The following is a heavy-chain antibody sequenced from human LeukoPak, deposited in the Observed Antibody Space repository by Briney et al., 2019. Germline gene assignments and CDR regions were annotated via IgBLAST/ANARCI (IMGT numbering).Heavy chain of an antibody. V-gene: IGHV3-9*01. J-gene: IGHJ4*02. CDR3: VKDRGFGSGSYGHFDY. CDR2: ISWNSGNV. D-gene: IGHD3-10*01. Sequence: GGSLRLSCAASGFNFDDYAIHWVRQAPGKGLEWVSDISWNSGNVGYADSVKGRFTISRDNAEDAVYLQMNSLRAEDTVFYYCVKDRGFGSGSYGHFDYWGQGALVTVSS. CDR1: GFNFDDYA.